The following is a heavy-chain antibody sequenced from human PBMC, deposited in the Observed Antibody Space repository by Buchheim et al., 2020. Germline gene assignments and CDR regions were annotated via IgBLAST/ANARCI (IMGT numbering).Heavy chain of an antibody. CDR1: GGSFSGYY. CDR3: ARGRSYGDSSLGY. CDR2: INHSGST. V-gene: IGHV4-34*01. J-gene: IGHJ4*02. Sequence: QVQLQQWGAGLLKPSETLSLTCAVYGGSFSGYYWSWIRQPPGKGLEWIGEINHSGSTNYNPSLKSRVTISVDTSKNQFSLKLSSVTAADTAVYYCARGRSYGDSSLGYWGQGTL. D-gene: IGHD4-17*01.